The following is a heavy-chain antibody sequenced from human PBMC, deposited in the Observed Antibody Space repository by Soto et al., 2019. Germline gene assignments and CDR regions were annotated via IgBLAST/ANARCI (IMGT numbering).Heavy chain of an antibody. D-gene: IGHD3-9*01. Sequence: QVQLQQWGAGLLKPSETLSLTCAVYGGSFSGYYWSWIRQPPGKGLEWIGEINHSGSTNYNPSLKSRVTISVDASKSQCSPKLSAVTSADTAVYHCAQSYVLRYFWGWIDPWGQGTLVTVSS. V-gene: IGHV4-34*01. CDR3: AQSYVLRYFWGWIDP. CDR1: GGSFSGYY. CDR2: INHSGST. J-gene: IGHJ5*02.